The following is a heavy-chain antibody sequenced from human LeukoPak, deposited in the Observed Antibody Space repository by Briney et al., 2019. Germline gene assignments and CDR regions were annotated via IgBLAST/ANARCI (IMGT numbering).Heavy chain of an antibody. Sequence: PSETLSLTCTVSGGSISSYYWSSILQPPGKGLKWIGYIYYSGSTNYNPSLKSRVTISVDTSKNQFSLKLSSVTAADTAVYYCARDRPAFYRYYGMDVWGQGTTVTVSS. CDR3: ARDRPAFYRYYGMDV. CDR1: GGSISSYY. V-gene: IGHV4-59*01. CDR2: IYYSGST. J-gene: IGHJ6*02. D-gene: IGHD3-3*01.